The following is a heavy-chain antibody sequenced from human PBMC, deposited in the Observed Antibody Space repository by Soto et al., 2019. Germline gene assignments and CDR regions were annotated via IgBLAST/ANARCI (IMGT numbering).Heavy chain of an antibody. J-gene: IGHJ4*02. D-gene: IGHD3-10*01. Sequence: QAQLVESGGGVVQPGRSLRLSCAASGFTFSSYGMHWVRQAPGTGLEWVAVISYDGGLQHYADSVKGRFTISRDNSKNMVLLQMNGLRAGDTAVYYCVSVRGYGHASVPYSWGQGTLVSVSS. CDR1: GFTFSSYG. V-gene: IGHV3-30*03. CDR3: VSVRGYGHASVPYS. CDR2: ISYDGGLQ.